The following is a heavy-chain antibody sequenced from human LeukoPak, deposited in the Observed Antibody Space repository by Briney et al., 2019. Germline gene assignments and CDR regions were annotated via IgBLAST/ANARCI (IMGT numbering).Heavy chain of an antibody. J-gene: IGHJ4*02. Sequence: SETLSLTCAVYGGSFSGYYWSWIRQPPGKGLEWIGEINHSGSTNYNPSLKSRVTISVDTSKNQFSLKLSSVTAADTAVYYCARASVLLSADYWGQGTLVTVSS. CDR1: GGSFSGYY. CDR2: INHSGST. D-gene: IGHD3-16*01. CDR3: ARASVLLSADY. V-gene: IGHV4-34*01.